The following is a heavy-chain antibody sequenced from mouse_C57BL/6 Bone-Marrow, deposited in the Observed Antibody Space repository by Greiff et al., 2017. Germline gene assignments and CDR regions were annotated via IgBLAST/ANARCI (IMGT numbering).Heavy chain of an antibody. CDR2: IDPSDSYT. V-gene: IGHV1-59*01. CDR1: GYTFTSYW. Sequence: QVQLQQPGAELVRPGTSVKLSCKASGYTFTSYWMPWVKQRPGQGLAWIGVIDPSDSYTNYNQKFKGKATLTVDTSSSTAYMQLSSLTSEDSAVYYCARRGYYGSSYWYFDVWGTGTTVTVSS. D-gene: IGHD1-1*01. CDR3: ARRGYYGSSYWYFDV. J-gene: IGHJ1*03.